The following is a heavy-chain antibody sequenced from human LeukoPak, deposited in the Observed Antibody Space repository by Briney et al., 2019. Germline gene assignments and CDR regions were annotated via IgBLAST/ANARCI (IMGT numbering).Heavy chain of an antibody. CDR2: IYYSGST. CDR3: ARDLITIFGVVDPTGYMDV. Sequence: SETLSLACTVSGGSISSSSYYWGWIRQPPGKGLEWIGSIYYSGSTYYNPSLKSRVTISVDTSKNQFSLKLSSVTAADTAVYYCARDLITIFGVVDPTGYMDVWGKGTTVTVSS. CDR1: GGSISSSSYY. J-gene: IGHJ6*03. D-gene: IGHD3-3*01. V-gene: IGHV4-39*07.